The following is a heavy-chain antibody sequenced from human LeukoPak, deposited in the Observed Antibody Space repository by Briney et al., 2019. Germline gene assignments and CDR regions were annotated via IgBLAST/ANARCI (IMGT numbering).Heavy chain of an antibody. D-gene: IGHD3-10*01. CDR1: GGSISSSSYY. CDR2: IYYSGST. V-gene: IGHV4-61*01. Sequence: SETLSLTCTVSGGSISSSSYYWSWIRQPPGKGLEWIGYIYYSGSTNYNPSLKSRVTISIDTSKNQFSLKLSSVTAADTAMYYCAGHYGSGLDFWGQGTLVTVSS. CDR3: AGHYGSGLDF. J-gene: IGHJ4*02.